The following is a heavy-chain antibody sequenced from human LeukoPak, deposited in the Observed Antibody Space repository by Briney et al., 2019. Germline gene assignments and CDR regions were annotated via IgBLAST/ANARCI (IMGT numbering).Heavy chain of an antibody. D-gene: IGHD4-17*01. CDR2: IIPIFGTA. CDR1: GYTFSSYA. Sequence: SVKVSCKASGYTFSSYAISWVRQAPGQGLEWMGRIIPIFGTANYAQKFQGRVTITTDESTSTAYMELSSLRSEDTAVYYCARVFDYGDYVGWYFDLWGRGTLVTVSS. CDR3: ARVFDYGDYVGWYFDL. J-gene: IGHJ2*01. V-gene: IGHV1-69*05.